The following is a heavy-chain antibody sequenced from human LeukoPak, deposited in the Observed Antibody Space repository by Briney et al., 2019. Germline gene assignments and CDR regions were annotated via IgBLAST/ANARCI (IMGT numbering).Heavy chain of an antibody. Sequence: PSETLPLTCTVSGGSISSYYWTWIRQPAGKGLEWIGRIYTTGSTNYNPSLNSRVTMSVDTSKNQFSLKLSSVTAADTAVYYCARLQGSTYSGSYYRFDPWGQGTLVTVSS. D-gene: IGHD1-26*01. J-gene: IGHJ5*02. CDR3: ARLQGSTYSGSYYRFDP. CDR2: IYTTGST. CDR1: GGSISSYY. V-gene: IGHV4-4*07.